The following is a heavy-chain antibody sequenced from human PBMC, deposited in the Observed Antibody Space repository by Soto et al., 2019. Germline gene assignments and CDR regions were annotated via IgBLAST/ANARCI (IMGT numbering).Heavy chain of an antibody. V-gene: IGHV4-39*01. Sequence: SETLSLTCTVSGGSISSSSYYWGWIRQPPGKGLEWIGSIYYSGSTYYNPSLKSRVTISVDTSKNQFSLKLSSVTAADTAVYYCAGSMVRGVIEHVDYRGQRTLVTGSS. J-gene: IGHJ4*02. CDR2: IYYSGST. D-gene: IGHD3-10*01. CDR3: AGSMVRGVIEHVDY. CDR1: GGSISSSSYY.